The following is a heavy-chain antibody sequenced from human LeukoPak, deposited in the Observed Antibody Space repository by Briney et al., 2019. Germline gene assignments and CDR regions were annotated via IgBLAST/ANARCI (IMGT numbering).Heavy chain of an antibody. CDR2: INERGTDS. Sequence: GGSLRLSCTASGFTFSGHWIHWVRQAPGMGLVWVSRINERGTDSMYAESVKGRFTISRDNAKNTVYLQMNSLRAEDTAVYYCAKEPINGDLYNFDYWGQGTLVIVSS. D-gene: IGHD4-17*01. J-gene: IGHJ4*02. V-gene: IGHV3-74*03. CDR1: GFTFSGHW. CDR3: AKEPINGDLYNFDY.